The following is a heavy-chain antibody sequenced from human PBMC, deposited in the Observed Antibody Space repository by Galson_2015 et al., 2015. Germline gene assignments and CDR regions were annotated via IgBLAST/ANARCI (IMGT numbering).Heavy chain of an antibody. CDR2: ISYDGSNK. CDR1: GFTFRSYG. D-gene: IGHD4-23*01. V-gene: IGHV3-30*03. Sequence: LRLSCAASGFTFRSYGVLWVRQAPGKGLEWVAVISYDGSNKYYADSVKGRFTISRDNSKITLYLQKNSLRAEDTAVYYCARGGKSGTARFDYWGQGTLVTVSS. CDR3: ARGGKSGTARFDY. J-gene: IGHJ4*02.